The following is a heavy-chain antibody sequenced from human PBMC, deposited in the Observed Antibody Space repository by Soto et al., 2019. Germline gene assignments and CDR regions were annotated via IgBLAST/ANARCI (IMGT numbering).Heavy chain of an antibody. V-gene: IGHV4-59*01. J-gene: IGHJ4*02. CDR3: ARGDDYGDGY. CDR1: GDSISIYY. CDR2: IYYSGST. D-gene: IGHD4-17*01. Sequence: QVQLQESGPGLVKPSETLSLTCSVSGDSISIYYWSWIRQPPGKGLEWIGYIYYSGSTNYNPSLKSRVTISVDTSKNQFSLKLSSVTAADTAVYYCARGDDYGDGYWGQGTLVTVSS.